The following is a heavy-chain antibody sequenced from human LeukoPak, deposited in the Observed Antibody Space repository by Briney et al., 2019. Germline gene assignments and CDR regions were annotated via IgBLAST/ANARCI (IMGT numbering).Heavy chain of an antibody. CDR3: AKNSVGGSYYPIDY. V-gene: IGHV3-23*01. D-gene: IGHD1-26*01. Sequence: GGCLRLSCAASGFTFSNYAMTWVRQAPGKGLEWVSAISATGGSTYYADSVKGRFTISRDSSKNTLYLQMNSLRAEDTALYYCAKNSVGGSYYPIDYWGQGTLVTVSS. CDR2: ISATGGST. CDR1: GFTFSNYA. J-gene: IGHJ4*02.